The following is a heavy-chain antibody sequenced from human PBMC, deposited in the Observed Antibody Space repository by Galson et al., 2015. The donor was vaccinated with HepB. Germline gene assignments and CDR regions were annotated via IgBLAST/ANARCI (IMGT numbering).Heavy chain of an antibody. Sequence: SLRLSCAASGFTFSSYAMSWVRQAPGKGLEWVSAISGSGGSTYYADSVKGRFTISRDNSKNTLYLQMNSLRAEDTAVYYCAKGTGVILTGYYFDYWGQGTLVTVSS. J-gene: IGHJ4*02. CDR2: ISGSGGST. V-gene: IGHV3-23*01. CDR1: GFTFSSYA. D-gene: IGHD3-9*01. CDR3: AKGTGVILTGYYFDY.